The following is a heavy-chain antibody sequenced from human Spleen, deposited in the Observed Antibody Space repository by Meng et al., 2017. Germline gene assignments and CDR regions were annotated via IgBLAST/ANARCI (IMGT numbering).Heavy chain of an antibody. CDR2: INHSGST. V-gene: IGHV4-34*01. J-gene: IGHJ4*02. CDR3: ARGPTTMAHDFDY. D-gene: IGHD4-11*01. CDR1: GGSFSGYY. Sequence: VPLQQWGAGLLKPSESLSLACVVSGGSFSGYYWSWIRQPPGKGLEWIGEINHSGSTNYNPSLESRATISVDTSQNNLSLKLSSVTAADSAVYYCARGPTTMAHDFDYWGQGTLVTVSS.